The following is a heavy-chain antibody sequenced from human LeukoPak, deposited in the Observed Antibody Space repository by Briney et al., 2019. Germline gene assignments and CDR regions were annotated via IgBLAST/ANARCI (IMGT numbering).Heavy chain of an antibody. CDR3: ARGSRLRFEGAFDI. CDR2: INSDGSST. J-gene: IGHJ3*02. Sequence: GGSLRLSCAASGFTFSSYWMHWVRQAPGKGLVWVSRINSDGSSTSYADSVKGRFTISRDNAKNTLYLQMNSLRAEDTAVYYCARGSRLRFEGAFDIWGQGTMVTVSS. D-gene: IGHD3-16*01. V-gene: IGHV3-74*01. CDR1: GFTFSSYW.